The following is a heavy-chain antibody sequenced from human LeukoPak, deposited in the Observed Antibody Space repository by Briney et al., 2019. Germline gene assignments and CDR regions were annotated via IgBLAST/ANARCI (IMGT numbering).Heavy chain of an antibody. D-gene: IGHD5-18*01. Sequence: PGGSLRLSCAASGFTFSSYGMSWVRQAPGKGLEWVSAISGSGGSTYYADSVKGRFTISRDNSKNTLYLQMNSLRAEDTAVFYCAKDRAWLQFWSWGQGTLVTVSS. CDR2: ISGSGGST. J-gene: IGHJ4*02. CDR1: GFTFSSYG. V-gene: IGHV3-23*01. CDR3: AKDRAWLQFWS.